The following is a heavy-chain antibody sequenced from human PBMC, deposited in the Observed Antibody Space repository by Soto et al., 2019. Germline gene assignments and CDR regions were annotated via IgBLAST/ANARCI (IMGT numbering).Heavy chain of an antibody. D-gene: IGHD3-3*01. CDR1: GYSISSGYY. CDR3: ARAEEVWIFGVVTPSGMDV. Sequence: ETLSLTCSVSGYSISSGYYWGWILQPPGKGLEWIGSIYHSWSTYYNPSLNSRVTISVDTAKNQFSLKLTSVTADDTAVYYCARAEEVWIFGVVTPSGMDVWGQGTTVTASS. CDR2: IYHSWST. V-gene: IGHV4-38-2*02. J-gene: IGHJ6*02.